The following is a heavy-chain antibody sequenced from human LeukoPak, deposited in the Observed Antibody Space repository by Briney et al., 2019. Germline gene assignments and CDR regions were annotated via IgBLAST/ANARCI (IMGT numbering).Heavy chain of an antibody. CDR2: IFWNDYK. D-gene: IGHD3-10*01. J-gene: IGHJ6*03. CDR3: ARWTMVRGDDYYYMDV. V-gene: IGHV2-5*01. CDR1: GFSLRTSGVG. Sequence: SGPTLLNPTQTLTLTCTFSGFSLRTSGVGVGWIRQPPGKALEWLSLIFWNDYKRYSPSLKSRLTITQDTSKNQVVLTMTNMDPVDTATYYCARWTMVRGDDYYYMDVWGKGTTVTISS.